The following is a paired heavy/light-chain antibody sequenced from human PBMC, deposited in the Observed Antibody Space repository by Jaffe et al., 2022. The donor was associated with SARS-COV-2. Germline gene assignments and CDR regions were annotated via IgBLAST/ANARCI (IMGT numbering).Light chain of an antibody. J-gene: IGKJ1*01. CDR1: RNIDLW. CDR2: KSS. CDR3: HQYNSYSTWT. V-gene: IGKV1-5*03. Sequence: DIQVTQSPSTLSASVGDRVTITCRASRNIDLWMAWYQQKPGKVPNLLIYKSSILESGVPSRFSGTGSGTEFTLTISSLQPDDFATYYCHQYNSYSTWTFGQGTKVEVK.
Heavy chain of an antibody. D-gene: IGHD2-2*02. CDR1: GGSTSSGSYC. V-gene: IGHV4-39*01. CDR3: ARHPGSSPIDF. Sequence: QLQLQESGPGLVKPSETLSLTCTVSGGSTSSGSYCWDWMRQAPGKGLEWIGTICYTGNIFYNPSLRSRATVSEDTSRNQFSLKLTSVTAADTAVYHCARHPGSSPIDFWGQGTLVTVSS. CDR2: ICYTGNI. J-gene: IGHJ4*02.